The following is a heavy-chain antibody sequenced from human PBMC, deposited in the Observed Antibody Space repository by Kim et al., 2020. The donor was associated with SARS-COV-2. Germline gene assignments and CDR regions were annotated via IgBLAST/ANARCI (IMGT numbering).Heavy chain of an antibody. J-gene: IGHJ5*02. Sequence: GGSLRLSCAASGFTFSSYAMHWVRQAPGKGLEWVAVISYDGSNKYYADSVKGRFTISRDNSKNTLYLQMNSLRAEDTAVYYCAREHSSWFDPWGQGTLVTVSS. CDR2: ISYDGSNK. D-gene: IGHD4-4*01. CDR1: GFTFSSYA. V-gene: IGHV3-30*04. CDR3: AREHSSWFDP.